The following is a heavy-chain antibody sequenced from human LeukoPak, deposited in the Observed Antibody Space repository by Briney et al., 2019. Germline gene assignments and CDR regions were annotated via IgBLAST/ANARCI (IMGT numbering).Heavy chain of an antibody. CDR1: GDSINSYY. Sequence: SETLSLTCTVPGDSINSYYWSWIRQPAGKGLEWIALIYNSEITNYIRSLKSRVTMAVDTAKTQFSLKLSAVTAADTAVYYCARYFLRGWYDYWGQGTLVTVSS. D-gene: IGHD6-19*01. CDR3: ARYFLRGWYDY. J-gene: IGHJ4*02. CDR2: IYNSEIT. V-gene: IGHV4-4*07.